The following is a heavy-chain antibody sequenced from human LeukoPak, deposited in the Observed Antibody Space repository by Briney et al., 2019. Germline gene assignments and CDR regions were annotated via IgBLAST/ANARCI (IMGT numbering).Heavy chain of an antibody. Sequence: GASVKVSCKASGYTFTSYYMHWVRQAPGQGLEWMGIINPSGGSTSYAQKFQGRVTMTRDTSTSTVYMELSSLRSEDTAVYYCAREEYYYGSGSYYYYYGMDVWGQGTTVTVSS. CDR1: GYTFTSYY. CDR2: INPSGGST. CDR3: AREEYYYGSGSYYYYYGMDV. V-gene: IGHV1-46*01. D-gene: IGHD3-10*01. J-gene: IGHJ6*02.